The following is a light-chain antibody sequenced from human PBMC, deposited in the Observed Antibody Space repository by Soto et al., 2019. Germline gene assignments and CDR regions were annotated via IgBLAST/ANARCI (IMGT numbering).Light chain of an antibody. CDR2: GAS. CDR1: QSVSSSY. Sequence: EIVLTQSPGTLSLSPGERATLSCRASQSVSSSYLAWYQQKPGQAPRLLIYGASSRATGIPDRFSGSGSGKDFTITIRRLEPEDYAVYYCQQYGSSPTFGQGTKVEIK. CDR3: QQYGSSPT. J-gene: IGKJ1*01. V-gene: IGKV3-20*01.